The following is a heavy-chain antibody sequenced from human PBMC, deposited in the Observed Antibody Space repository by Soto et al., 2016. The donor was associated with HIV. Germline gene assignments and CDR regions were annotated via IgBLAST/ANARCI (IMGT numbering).Heavy chain of an antibody. CDR3: ARGHCSGGSCFDYYYHGMDV. CDR2: INSEGSST. Sequence: EVQLVESGGGLVQPGKSLRLSCAASGFTFSTYWMHWVRQTPGKGLVWVSRINSEGSSTSYADSVKGRFTISRDNAQNTLSLQMNSLRAEDTAVYYCARGHCSGGSCFDYYYHGMDVWGQGPRSPSP. D-gene: IGHD2-15*01. V-gene: IGHV3-74*01. CDR1: GFTFSTYW. J-gene: IGHJ6*02.